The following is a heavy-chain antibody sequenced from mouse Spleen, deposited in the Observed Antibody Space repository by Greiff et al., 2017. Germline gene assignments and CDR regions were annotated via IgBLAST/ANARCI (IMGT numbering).Heavy chain of an antibody. V-gene: IGHV5-6-5*01. D-gene: IGHD1-1*01. CDR3: ARDLYGPWFAY. J-gene: IGHJ3*01. CDR1: GFTFSSYA. Sequence: EVQGVESGGGLVKPGGSLKLSCAASGFTFSSYAMSWVRQTPEKRLEWVASISSGGSTYYPDSVKGRFTISRDNARNILYLQMSSLRSEDTAMYYCARDLYGPWFAYWGQGTLVTVSA. CDR2: ISSGGST.